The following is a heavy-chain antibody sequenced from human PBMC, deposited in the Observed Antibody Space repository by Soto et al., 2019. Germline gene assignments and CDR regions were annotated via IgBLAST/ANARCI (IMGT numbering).Heavy chain of an antibody. J-gene: IGHJ4*02. Sequence: GGSLRLSCAASGFTFSNAWMSWVRQAPGKGLEWVGRIKSKTDGGTTDYAAPVKGRFTISRDDSKNTLYLQMSSLRSEDTAVYYCARDTYCSSTSCYPYYWGQGTLVTVSS. D-gene: IGHD2-2*01. CDR1: GFTFSNAW. CDR3: ARDTYCSSTSCYPYY. CDR2: IKSKTDGGTT. V-gene: IGHV3-15*01.